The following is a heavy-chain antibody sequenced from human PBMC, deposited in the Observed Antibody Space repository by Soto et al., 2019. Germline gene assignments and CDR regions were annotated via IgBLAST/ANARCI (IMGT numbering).Heavy chain of an antibody. V-gene: IGHV4-30-2*01. D-gene: IGHD3-10*01. CDR3: ARVVLWSGELTPYYLDY. Sequence: PSETLSLTCAVSGGSISSGGYSWSLIRQPPGKGLEWIGYIYHSGSTYYNPSLKSRVTISVDRAKNQFSLNMSCVTAADTAVYYCARVVLWSGELTPYYLDYWGQGTLVTVSS. J-gene: IGHJ4*02. CDR1: GGSISSGGYS. CDR2: IYHSGST.